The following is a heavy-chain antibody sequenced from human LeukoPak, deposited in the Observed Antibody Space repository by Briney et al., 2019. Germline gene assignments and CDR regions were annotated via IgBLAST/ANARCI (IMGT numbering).Heavy chain of an antibody. CDR2: INPSGGST. Sequence: ASVKVSCKASGYTFTSYYTHWVRQAPGQGLEWMGMINPSGGSTSHAQKFQGRVTMTGDTSTSTVYMELSSLRSEDTALYYCARVALPNYYDSSGHFDYWGQGTLVTVSS. D-gene: IGHD3-22*01. J-gene: IGHJ4*02. CDR1: GYTFTSYY. V-gene: IGHV1-46*01. CDR3: ARVALPNYYDSSGHFDY.